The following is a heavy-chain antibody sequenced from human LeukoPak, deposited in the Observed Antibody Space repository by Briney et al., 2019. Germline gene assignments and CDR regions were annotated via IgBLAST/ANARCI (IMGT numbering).Heavy chain of an antibody. CDR3: ARGAGYNYPYYFDY. V-gene: IGHV3-53*01. D-gene: IGHD5-24*01. CDR2: IYGGGNI. CDR1: GFTVSSNY. Sequence: PGGSLRLSCAASGFTVSSNYMNWVRQAPGKGLEWVSVIYGGGNIYYADSVKGRFTISRDNSKNTLYLQMNSLRVEDTAVYYCARGAGYNYPYYFDYWGQGTLVTVSS. J-gene: IGHJ4*02.